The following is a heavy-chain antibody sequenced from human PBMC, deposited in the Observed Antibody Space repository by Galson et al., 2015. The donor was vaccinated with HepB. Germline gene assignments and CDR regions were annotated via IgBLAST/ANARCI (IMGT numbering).Heavy chain of an antibody. J-gene: IGHJ6*02. CDR1: GGTFSSYA. CDR3: ARAAYSSDYYYYYYGMDV. Sequence: SVKVSCKASGGTFSSYAISWVRQAPGQGLEWMGGIIPIFGTANYAQKFQGRVTITADKSTSTAYMELSSLRSEDTAVYYCARAAYSSDYYYYYYGMDVWGQGTTVTVSS. D-gene: IGHD6-19*01. CDR2: IIPIFGTA. V-gene: IGHV1-69*06.